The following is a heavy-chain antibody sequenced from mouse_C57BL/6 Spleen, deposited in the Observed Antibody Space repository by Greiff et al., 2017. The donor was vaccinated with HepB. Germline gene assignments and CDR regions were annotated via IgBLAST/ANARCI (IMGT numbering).Heavy chain of an antibody. CDR1: GFSLTSYG. CDR3: AKVNYDYGEAWFAY. D-gene: IGHD2-4*01. J-gene: IGHJ3*01. CDR2: IWGDGST. Sequence: VQLVESGPGLVAPSQSLSITCTVSGFSLTSYGVSWVRQPPGKGLEWLGVIWGDGSTNYHSALISRLSISKDNSKSQVFLKLNSLQTDDTPTYYCAKVNYDYGEAWFAYWGQGTLVTVSA. V-gene: IGHV2-3*01.